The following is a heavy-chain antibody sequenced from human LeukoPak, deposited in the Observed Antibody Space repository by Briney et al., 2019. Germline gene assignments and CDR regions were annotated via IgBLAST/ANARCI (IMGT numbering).Heavy chain of an antibody. D-gene: IGHD6-19*01. J-gene: IGHJ6*03. CDR3: ARAIAVSGRYYYYYMDV. Sequence: GESLKISCKGSGYSFTSYWIGWVRQMPGKGLEWLGIIYPGDSDTRYSPSFQGQVTISADKSISTAHLQWSSLKASDTAMYYCARAIAVSGRYYYYYMDVWGKGTTVTVSS. CDR2: IYPGDSDT. CDR1: GYSFTSYW. V-gene: IGHV5-51*01.